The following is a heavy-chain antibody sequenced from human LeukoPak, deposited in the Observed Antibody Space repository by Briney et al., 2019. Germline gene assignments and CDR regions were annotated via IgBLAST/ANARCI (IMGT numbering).Heavy chain of an antibody. V-gene: IGHV4-59*01. J-gene: IGHJ4*02. D-gene: IGHD5-24*01. CDR1: GGSIRRNF. CDR3: AEEDRDNYYFDS. Sequence: SETLSLTCTVSGGSIRRNFWSWIRQPPGKGLEWIGYIFYSGTYNYNPSLKSRLTIAIDTSKNQFPLRLSSVTAADTAVYYCAEEDRDNYYFDSWGQGTLVTVSS. CDR2: IFYSGTY.